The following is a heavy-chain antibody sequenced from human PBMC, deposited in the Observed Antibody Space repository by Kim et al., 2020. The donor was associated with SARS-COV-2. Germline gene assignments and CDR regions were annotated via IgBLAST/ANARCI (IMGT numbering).Heavy chain of an antibody. Sequence: ADSVKGRFTISRDNSKNALYLQRNILGAEDTAVYYCAEEYYDDDKPIFHYWGQGSLVTVSS. V-gene: IGHV3-23*01. CDR3: AEEYYDDDKPIFHY. J-gene: IGHJ4*02. D-gene: IGHD4-17*01.